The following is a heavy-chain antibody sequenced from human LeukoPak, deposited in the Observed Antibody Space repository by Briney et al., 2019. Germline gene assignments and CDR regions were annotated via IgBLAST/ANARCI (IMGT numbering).Heavy chain of an antibody. V-gene: IGHV3-30*18. CDR3: AKGTVLWFGELLDYFDY. CDR2: ISYDGSNK. D-gene: IGHD3-10*01. J-gene: IGHJ4*02. Sequence: GRSLRLSCAASGFTFSSYGMHWVRQAPGKGLEWVAVISYDGSNKYYADSVKGRFTISRDNSKNTLYLQMNSLRAEDTAVYYCAKGTVLWFGELLDYFDYWGQGTLVTVSS. CDR1: GFTFSSYG.